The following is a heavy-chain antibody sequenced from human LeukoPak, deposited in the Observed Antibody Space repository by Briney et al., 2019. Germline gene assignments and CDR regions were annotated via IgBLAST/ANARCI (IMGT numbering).Heavy chain of an antibody. V-gene: IGHV5-10-1*01. CDR1: GYRFTNYW. D-gene: IGHD2-21*02. CDR2: IDPSDSHT. CDR3: GYCPGDCYIPDY. Sequence: GESLKISCKGSGYRFTNYWINWVRQMPGKGLEWMGRIDPSDSHTYYSPSFQGHVTISADKSINTAYLQWSSLRASDTAMYYCGYCPGDCYIPDYWGQGTLVTASS. J-gene: IGHJ4*02.